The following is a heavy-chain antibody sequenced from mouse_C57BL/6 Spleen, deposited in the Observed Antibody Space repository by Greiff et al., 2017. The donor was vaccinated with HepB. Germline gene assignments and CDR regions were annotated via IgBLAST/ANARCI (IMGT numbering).Heavy chain of an antibody. Sequence: VQLQQSGAEFVMPGASVKLSCKASGYTFTSYWMHWVKQRPGQGLEWIGEIDPSDSYTNYNQKFKGKSTLTVDKSSSTAYMQLSSLTSEDSAVYYWARYYYGSSYFDYWGQGTTLTVAS. CDR1: GYTFTSYW. V-gene: IGHV1-69*01. J-gene: IGHJ2*01. D-gene: IGHD1-1*01. CDR2: IDPSDSYT. CDR3: ARYYYGSSYFDY.